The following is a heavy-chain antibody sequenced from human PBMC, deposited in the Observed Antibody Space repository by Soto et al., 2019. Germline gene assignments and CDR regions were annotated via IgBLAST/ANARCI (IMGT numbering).Heavy chain of an antibody. V-gene: IGHV3-30-3*01. CDR2: ISYDGSNK. Sequence: GGSLRLSCAASGFTFSSYAMHWVRQAPGKGLEWVAVISYDGSNKYYADSVKGRFTISRDNSKNTLYLQMNSLRAEDTAVYYCARAARASLEWLLPGDYWGQGTLVTVSS. D-gene: IGHD3-3*01. CDR1: GFTFSSYA. CDR3: ARAARASLEWLLPGDY. J-gene: IGHJ4*02.